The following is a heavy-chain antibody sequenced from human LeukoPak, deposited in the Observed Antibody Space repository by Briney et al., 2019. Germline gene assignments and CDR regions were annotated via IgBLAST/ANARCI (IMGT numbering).Heavy chain of an antibody. Sequence: SGTLSLTCTVSGGSISSSSYYWGWIRQPPGKGLEWIGSIYYSGSTYYNPSLKSRVTISVDTSKNQFSLKLSSVTAADTAVYYCARGESGAVDAFDIWGQGTMVTVSS. CDR1: GGSISSSSYY. V-gene: IGHV4-39*01. D-gene: IGHD3-10*01. CDR3: ARGESGAVDAFDI. CDR2: IYYSGST. J-gene: IGHJ3*02.